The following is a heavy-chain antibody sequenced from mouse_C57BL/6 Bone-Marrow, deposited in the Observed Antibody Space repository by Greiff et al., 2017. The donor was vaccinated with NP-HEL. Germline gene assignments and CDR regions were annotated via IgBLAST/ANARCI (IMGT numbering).Heavy chain of an antibody. Sequence: EVQLQQSGPELVKPGASVKISCKASGYSFTGYYMNWVKQSPEKSLEWIGEINPSTGGTTYNQKFKAKATLTVDKSSSTAYMQLKSLTSEDSAVYYCARLGPSWFAYWGQGTLVTVAA. CDR2: INPSTGGT. V-gene: IGHV1-42*01. CDR1: GYSFTGYY. CDR3: ARLGPSWFAY. D-gene: IGHD4-1*01. J-gene: IGHJ3*01.